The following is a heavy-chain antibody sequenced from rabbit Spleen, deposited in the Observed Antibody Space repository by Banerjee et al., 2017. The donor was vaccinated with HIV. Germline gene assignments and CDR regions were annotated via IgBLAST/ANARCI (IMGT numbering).Heavy chain of an antibody. J-gene: IGHJ4*01. CDR2: TSDSGGFS. Sequence: QEQLVESGGGLVKPEGSLTLTCTASGFSFSSYWMCWVRQAPGKGLELIACTSDSGGFSHYASWAKGRFSISKTSSTTVTLQMTSLTAADTATYFCGRDYGGNRGYGFNLWGPGTLVTVS. CDR3: GRDYGGNRGYGFNL. CDR1: GFSFSSYW. D-gene: IGHD4-2*01. V-gene: IGHV1S45*01.